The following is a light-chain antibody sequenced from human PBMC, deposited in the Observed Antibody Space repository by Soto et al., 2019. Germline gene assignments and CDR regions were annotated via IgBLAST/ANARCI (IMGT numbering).Light chain of an antibody. V-gene: IGKV3-15*01. J-gene: IGKJ1*01. CDR2: GAS. CDR3: QQYNNWWT. CDR1: QSVSSN. Sequence: EIVMTQSPATLSVSPGERPTLSCRASQSVSSNLAWYQQKPGQAPRLLIYGASTRATGIPARFSGSGSGTEFTLTMSSLQSEDFAVYYCQQYNNWWTFGQGTKVDIK.